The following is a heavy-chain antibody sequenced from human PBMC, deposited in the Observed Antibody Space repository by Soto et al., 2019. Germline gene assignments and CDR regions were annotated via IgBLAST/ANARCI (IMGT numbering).Heavy chain of an antibody. Sequence: SETLSLTCTVSGGSISSYYWTWIRQPPGKGLEWIGNFYYSGSTNYNPSLKSRVTISVDTSKNQFSLKVSSVTAADTAVYYCARLGGYCTITSCYGYYGMDVWGQGTTVTVSS. CDR3: ARLGGYCTITSCYGYYGMDV. CDR1: GGSISSYY. CDR2: FYYSGST. V-gene: IGHV4-59*08. J-gene: IGHJ6*02. D-gene: IGHD2-2*01.